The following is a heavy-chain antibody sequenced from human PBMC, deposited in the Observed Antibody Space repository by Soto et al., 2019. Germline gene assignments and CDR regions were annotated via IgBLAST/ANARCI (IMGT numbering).Heavy chain of an antibody. V-gene: IGHV4-31*03. CDR3: ARVRGSPCSGGSCYNYYYYYYMDV. Sequence: ASETLSLTCTVSGGSISSGGYYWSWIRQHPGKGLEWIGYIYYSGSTYYNPSLKSRVTISVDTSKNQFSLKLSSVTAVDTAVYYCARVRGSPCSGGSCYNYYYYYYMDVWGKGTTVTVSS. D-gene: IGHD2-15*01. CDR2: IYYSGST. J-gene: IGHJ6*03. CDR1: GGSISSGGYY.